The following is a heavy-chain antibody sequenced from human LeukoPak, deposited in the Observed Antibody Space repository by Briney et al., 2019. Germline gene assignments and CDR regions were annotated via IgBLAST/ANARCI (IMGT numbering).Heavy chain of an antibody. J-gene: IGHJ6*02. CDR2: ISSSSTYI. CDR1: GFTFSSSS. Sequence: GGSLRLSCAASGFTFSSSSINWVRRAPGKGLEWVSSISSSSTYIYYADSVKGRFTISRDNAKNSLYLQMNSLRAEDTAVYYCARERVDYGDWSRYYHYGMDVWGQGTRSPSP. D-gene: IGHD4-17*01. V-gene: IGHV3-21*01. CDR3: ARERVDYGDWSRYYHYGMDV.